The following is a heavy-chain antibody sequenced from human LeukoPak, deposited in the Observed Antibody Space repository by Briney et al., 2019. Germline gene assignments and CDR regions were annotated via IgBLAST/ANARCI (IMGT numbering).Heavy chain of an antibody. V-gene: IGHV4-39*01. Sequence: PSETLSLTCTVSGGSIRSSSHYWGWIRQTPGKGPEWIGSIYYSGGTWYNPSLKTRVTMSIDTSKNQFSLKLISVTAADTAVYYCARHVAYCSGGTCHSTWYFDLWGRGTLVTVSS. CDR3: ARHVAYCSGGTCHSTWYFDL. CDR2: IYYSGGT. CDR1: GGSIRSSSHY. D-gene: IGHD2-15*01. J-gene: IGHJ2*01.